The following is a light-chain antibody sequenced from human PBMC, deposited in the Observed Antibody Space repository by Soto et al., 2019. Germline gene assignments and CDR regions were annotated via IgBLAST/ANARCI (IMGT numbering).Light chain of an antibody. J-gene: IGKJ1*01. V-gene: IGKV3-11*01. CDR1: QSVSSY. CDR2: DAS. CDR3: QQRSNWPT. Sequence: EIVVTQSPAILSLSPGVRAPLSCRASQSVSSYLAWYQQKPGQAPRLLIYDASHRATGIPARFSGSGSGTDFTLTISSLEPEDFAVYYCQQRSNWPTFGQGTKVEIK.